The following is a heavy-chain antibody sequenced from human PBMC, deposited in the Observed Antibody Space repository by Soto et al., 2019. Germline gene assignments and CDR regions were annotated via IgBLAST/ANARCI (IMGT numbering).Heavy chain of an antibody. CDR1: GDSVSSNTAA. V-gene: IGHV6-1*01. D-gene: IGHD6-19*01. CDR2: TYYRSNWRH. CDR3: ARGVAGTGFDL. Sequence: SQTLSLTCAISGDSVSSNTAAWNWIRSSPSRGLEWLGRTYYRSNWRHDYAVSVKSRITVNPDTSKNHFSLQLNSVTPDDTAVYYCARGVAGTGFDLWGQGTLVTVSS. J-gene: IGHJ4*02.